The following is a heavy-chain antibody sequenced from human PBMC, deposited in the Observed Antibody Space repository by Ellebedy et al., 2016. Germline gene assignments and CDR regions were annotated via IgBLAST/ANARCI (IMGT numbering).Heavy chain of an antibody. J-gene: IGHJ6*02. V-gene: IGHV1-18*01. CDR2: INGYNGNT. D-gene: IGHD3-16*01. CDR3: ARDRGRSYYYDMDV. Sequence: ASVKVSCXASGYTFISYGINWVRQAPGQGLEWMGWINGYNGNTNYAHKLQGRVTMTTDTSTSTAYMELRSLTSADTAFYYCARDRGRSYYYDMDVWGQGTTVTVSS. CDR1: GYTFISYG.